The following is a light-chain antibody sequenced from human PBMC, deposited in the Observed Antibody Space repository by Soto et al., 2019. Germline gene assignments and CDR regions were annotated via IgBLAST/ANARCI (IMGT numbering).Light chain of an antibody. J-gene: IGKJ2*01. V-gene: IGKV1-5*03. CDR2: TAS. CDR3: QQYNSYLYT. Sequence: DIQMTQSPSTLSASVGDRVTITCRASQSISSFLAWYQQKAGKAPNLLIYTASSLKSGVPSRFSGSGSGTEFTLTISSLQPDDGATYYCQQYNSYLYTFGQGTKLEIK. CDR1: QSISSF.